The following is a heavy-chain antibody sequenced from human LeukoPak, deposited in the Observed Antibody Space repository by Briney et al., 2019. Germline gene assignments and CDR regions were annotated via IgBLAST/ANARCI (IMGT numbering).Heavy chain of an antibody. CDR2: IYYSGSS. CDR3: ARVKGVVTAILDY. V-gene: IGHV4-59*01. CDR1: GGSISSNY. D-gene: IGHD2-21*02. J-gene: IGHJ4*02. Sequence: SETLSLTCTVSGGSISSNYWSWIRQPPGKGLEWIGYIYYSGSSNYNPSFRSRVTISVDTSKNQFSLKLISVTAADTAVYYCARVKGVVTAILDYWGQGTLVTVSS.